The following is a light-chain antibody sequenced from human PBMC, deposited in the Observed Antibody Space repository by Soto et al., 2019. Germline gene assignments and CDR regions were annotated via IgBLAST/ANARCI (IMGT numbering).Light chain of an antibody. Sequence: QSALTQPASVSGSPGQSITISCTGTSSGVGGYNYVSWYQQHPGKAPKVMIYDVSNRPSGVSNRFSGSKSGNTASLTISGLQAEDEPDYYCSSYTSSSSVVFGGGTKVTVL. CDR2: DVS. CDR3: SSYTSSSSVV. J-gene: IGLJ2*01. V-gene: IGLV2-14*01. CDR1: SSGVGGYNY.